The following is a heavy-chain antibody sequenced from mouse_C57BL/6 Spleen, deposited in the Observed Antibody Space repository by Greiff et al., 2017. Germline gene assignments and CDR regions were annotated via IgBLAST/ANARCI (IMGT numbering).Heavy chain of an antibody. Sequence: HLVESGPELVQPGASVKISCKASGYSFTDYNMNWVKQSNGKSLEWIGVINPNYGTTRYNQKFKGKATLTVDQSSSTAYMQLNSLTSEDSAVYYCASNYYSNYYFDYWGQGTTLTVSS. CDR2: INPNYGTT. CDR3: ASNYYSNYYFDY. D-gene: IGHD2-5*01. J-gene: IGHJ2*01. CDR1: GYSFTDYN. V-gene: IGHV1-39*01.